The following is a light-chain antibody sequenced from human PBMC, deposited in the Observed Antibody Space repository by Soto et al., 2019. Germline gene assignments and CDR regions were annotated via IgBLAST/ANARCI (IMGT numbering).Light chain of an antibody. CDR1: QGISSY. Sequence: AIRMTQGPSSLSASTGDRVTITCRASQGISSYLAWYQQKPGKAPKLLIYAASTLQSGVPSRFSGSGSGTDFTLTISCLQSEDFATYYCQQYYSYPRTFGQGTKVDIK. CDR3: QQYYSYPRT. J-gene: IGKJ1*01. CDR2: AAS. V-gene: IGKV1-8*01.